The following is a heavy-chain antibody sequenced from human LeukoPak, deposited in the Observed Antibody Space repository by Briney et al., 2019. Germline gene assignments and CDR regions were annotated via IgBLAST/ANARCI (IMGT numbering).Heavy chain of an antibody. CDR2: IIPIFGTA. V-gene: IGHV1-69*01. Sequence: SVKVSCKASGGTFISYAISWVRQAPGQGLEWMGGIIPIFGTANYAQKFQGRVTITADESTSTAYMELSSLRSEDTAVYYCARAPKGGVPAAISYWFDPWGQGTLVTVSS. CDR1: GGTFISYA. CDR3: ARAPKGGVPAAISYWFDP. D-gene: IGHD2-2*01. J-gene: IGHJ5*02.